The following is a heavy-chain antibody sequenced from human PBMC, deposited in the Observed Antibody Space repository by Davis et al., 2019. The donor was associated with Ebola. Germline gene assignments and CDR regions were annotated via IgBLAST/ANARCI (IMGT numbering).Heavy chain of an antibody. CDR2: INPNSGGA. J-gene: IGHJ5*02. Sequence: AASVKVSCKASGYTFIGYYIHWVRQAPGQGLEWMGRINPNSGGATYAQRFQGRVTMTRDTSISTAYMELSRLRSDDTAVYYCARGDIVVVIPNWFDTWGQGALVTVSS. D-gene: IGHD2-15*01. V-gene: IGHV1-2*06. CDR1: GYTFIGYY. CDR3: ARGDIVVVIPNWFDT.